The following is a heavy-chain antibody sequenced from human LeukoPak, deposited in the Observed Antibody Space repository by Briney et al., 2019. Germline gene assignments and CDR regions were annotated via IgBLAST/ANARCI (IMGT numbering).Heavy chain of an antibody. D-gene: IGHD2-15*01. CDR2: ISGSGGAT. Sequence: GGSLRLSCAASGFTFSSYAMSWVRQAPGKGLEWVSGISGSGGATYYADAVKGRFTISRDNSKNTLYLQMNSLRAEDTAVYHCAKRYCSGGSCYSGLDYWGQGTPVTVTS. V-gene: IGHV3-23*01. CDR3: AKRYCSGGSCYSGLDY. CDR1: GFTFSSYA. J-gene: IGHJ4*02.